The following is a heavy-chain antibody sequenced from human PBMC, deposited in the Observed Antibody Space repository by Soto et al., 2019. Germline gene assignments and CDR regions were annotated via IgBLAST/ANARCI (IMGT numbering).Heavy chain of an antibody. V-gene: IGHV3-53*01. D-gene: IGHD3-10*01. J-gene: IGHJ4*02. CDR2: IYSGGYT. CDR3: AAPPGGGGY. CDR1: GFTVSNHY. Sequence: EVQLVESGGGLIQPGGSLRLSCAVSGFTVSNHYMSWVRQAPGKGLEGVSVIYSGGYTAYGDSVKGRFTISRDNSKNNLHLKRNSPGPKAAAVYSGAAPPGGGGYWGQGTLVTVSS.